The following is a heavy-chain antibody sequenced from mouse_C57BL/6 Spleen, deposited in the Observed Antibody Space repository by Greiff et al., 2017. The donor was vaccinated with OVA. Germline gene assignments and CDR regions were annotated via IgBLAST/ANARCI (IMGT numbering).Heavy chain of an antibody. CDR2: IFPGSGST. Sequence: VQLQQSGPELVKPGASVKISCKASGYTFTDSYINWVKQRPGQGLEWIGWIFPGSGSTYYNEKFKGKATLTVDKSSSTAFMLLRSLTSEDSAVYCWASYSNYRYFDVWGTGTTVTVSS. V-gene: IGHV1-75*01. CDR3: ASYSNYRYFDV. D-gene: IGHD2-5*01. CDR1: GYTFTDSY. J-gene: IGHJ1*03.